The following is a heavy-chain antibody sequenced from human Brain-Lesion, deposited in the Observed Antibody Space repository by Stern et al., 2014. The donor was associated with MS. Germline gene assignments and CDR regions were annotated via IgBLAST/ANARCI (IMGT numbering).Heavy chain of an antibody. CDR1: GFTFSSYT. CDR2: INRGSDYI. D-gene: IGHD5-18*01. Sequence: EVQLEESEGGLVKPGGSLRLSCAASGFTFSSYTMNWVRQAPGKGLEWVSSINRGSDYIYYADSVKGRFTISRDNAKNSLYLQMNSLRAEDTALYYCARVETPLADFYYYYGMDVWGQGTTVTVSS. J-gene: IGHJ6*02. V-gene: IGHV3-21*01. CDR3: ARVETPLADFYYYYGMDV.